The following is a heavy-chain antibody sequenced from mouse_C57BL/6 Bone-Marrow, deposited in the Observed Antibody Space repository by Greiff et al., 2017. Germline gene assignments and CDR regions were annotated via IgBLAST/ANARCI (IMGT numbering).Heavy chain of an antibody. V-gene: IGHV1-61*01. Sequence: QVQLQQPGAELVRPGSSVKLSCKASGYTFTSYWMDWVKQRPAQGLEWIGNIYPSDSETHYNQKFKDKATLTVDKSSSTAYMQLSSLTSEDSAVYYCAMTAQATAMDYWGQGTSVTVSS. CDR3: AMTAQATAMDY. J-gene: IGHJ4*01. CDR2: IYPSDSET. CDR1: GYTFTSYW. D-gene: IGHD3-2*02.